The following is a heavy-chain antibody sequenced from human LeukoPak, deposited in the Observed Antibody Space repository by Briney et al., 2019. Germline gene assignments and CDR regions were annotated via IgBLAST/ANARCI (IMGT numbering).Heavy chain of an antibody. J-gene: IGHJ4*02. CDR3: ARAGLLDRYCSGGSCYSRY. CDR1: GYAFTSYD. V-gene: IGHV1-8*01. D-gene: IGHD2-15*01. CDR2: MNPNSGNT. Sequence: GASVKVSCKASGYAFTSYDINWARQATGQGLEWMGWMNPNSGNTGYAQKFQGRVTMTRNTSISTAYMELSSLRSEDTAVYYCARAGLLDRYCSGGSCYSRYWGQGTLVTVSS.